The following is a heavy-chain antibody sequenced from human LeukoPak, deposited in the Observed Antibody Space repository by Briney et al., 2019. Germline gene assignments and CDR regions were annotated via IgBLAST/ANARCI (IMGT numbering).Heavy chain of an antibody. CDR1: GFTFSSYW. Sequence: GGSLRLSCAASGFTFSSYWMHWVRQAPGKGLVWVARMNGDGSSTDYADSVKGRFTISRDYAKNTLYLQMNSLRAEDTAVYYCAKALNVAMVRGVITRDFDYWGQGTLVTVSS. V-gene: IGHV3-74*01. D-gene: IGHD3-10*01. J-gene: IGHJ4*02. CDR3: AKALNVAMVRGVITRDFDY. CDR2: MNGDGSST.